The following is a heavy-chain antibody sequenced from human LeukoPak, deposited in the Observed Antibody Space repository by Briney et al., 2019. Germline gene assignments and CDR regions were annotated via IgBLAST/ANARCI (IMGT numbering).Heavy chain of an antibody. V-gene: IGHV4-39*01. CDR2: FHSGGST. CDR1: GDSITNTYYY. J-gene: IGHJ5*02. D-gene: IGHD6-13*01. CDR3: ARSGRYSSSMVRFDP. Sequence: SSETLSLTCTVSGDSITNTYYYWGWIRQSPGKGLEWIGTFHSGGSTYFSPSLKNRLTISVDTSKNQFSLKLSSVTAADTAVYYCARSGRYSSSMVRFDPWGQGTLVTVSS.